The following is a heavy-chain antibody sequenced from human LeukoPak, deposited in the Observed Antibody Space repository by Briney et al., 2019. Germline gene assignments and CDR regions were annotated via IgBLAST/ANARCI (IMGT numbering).Heavy chain of an antibody. V-gene: IGHV5-51*01. CDR1: GYSFTSYW. CDR3: ATYCSSTSCQDAFDI. D-gene: IGHD2-2*01. J-gene: IGHJ3*02. CDR2: IYPGDSDT. Sequence: PGESLKISCKGSGYSFTSYWIGWVRQMPGKGLEWMGIIYPGDSDTRYSPSFQGQVTISAVKSISTAYLQWSSLKASDTAMYYCATYCSSTSCQDAFDIWGQGTMVTVSS.